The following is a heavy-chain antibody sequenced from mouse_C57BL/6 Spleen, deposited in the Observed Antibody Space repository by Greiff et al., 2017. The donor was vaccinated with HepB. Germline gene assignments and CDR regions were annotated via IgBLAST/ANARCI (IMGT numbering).Heavy chain of an antibody. Sequence: EVQGVESGGGLVKPGGSPKLSCAASGFTFSSYTMSWVRQTPEKRLEWVATISGGGGNTYYPDSVKGRFTISRDNAKNTLYLQMSSLRSEDTALYYCARHGGITTVVAGDYYAMDYWGQGTSVTVSS. CDR2: ISGGGGNT. D-gene: IGHD1-1*01. V-gene: IGHV5-9*01. CDR3: ARHGGITTVVAGDYYAMDY. J-gene: IGHJ4*01. CDR1: GFTFSSYT.